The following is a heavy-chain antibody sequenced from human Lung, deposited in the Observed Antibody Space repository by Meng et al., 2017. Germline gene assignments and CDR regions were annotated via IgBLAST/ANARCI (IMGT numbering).Heavy chain of an antibody. CDR3: VRDEDISSAGKLFSDY. J-gene: IGHJ4*02. Sequence: QVQLVQSGAEVKRPGASVKVSCKPSGYNFPDYWLHWVRRAPGQGLEWMGRIDPKSGDTHYAQRFQGRVTMTGDTSISTAYMELSGLRSDDTAMYYCVRDEDISSAGKLFSDYWGQGTLVTVSS. CDR1: GYNFPDYW. D-gene: IGHD6-13*01. CDR2: IDPKSGDT. V-gene: IGHV1-2*06.